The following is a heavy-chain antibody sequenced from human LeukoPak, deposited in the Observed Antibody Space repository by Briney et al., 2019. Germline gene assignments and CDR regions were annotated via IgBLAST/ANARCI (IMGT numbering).Heavy chain of an antibody. CDR2: ISSSSSYI. J-gene: IGHJ4*02. Sequence: GGSLRLSCAASGFTFSSYSMNWVRQAPGKGLEWVSSISSSSSYIYYADSVKCRFTISRDNAKNSLYLQMNSLRAKDTAVYYSARDFMIAAVFDYWGQGTLVTVSS. CDR1: GFTFSSYS. V-gene: IGHV3-21*01. CDR3: ARDFMIAAVFDY. D-gene: IGHD6-13*01.